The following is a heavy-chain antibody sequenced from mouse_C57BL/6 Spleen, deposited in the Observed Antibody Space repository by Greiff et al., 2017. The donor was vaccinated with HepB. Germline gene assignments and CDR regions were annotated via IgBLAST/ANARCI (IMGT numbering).Heavy chain of an antibody. CDR3: ARDLTTVVAPFDY. J-gene: IGHJ2*01. Sequence: EVQLQESGPGLVKPSQSLSLTCSVTGYSITSGYYWNWIRQFPGNKLEWMGYISYDGSNNYNPSLKNRISITRDTSKNQFFLKLNSVTTEDTATYYCARDLTTVVAPFDYWGQGTTLTVSS. CDR1: GYSITSGYY. CDR2: ISYDGSN. V-gene: IGHV3-6*01. D-gene: IGHD1-1*01.